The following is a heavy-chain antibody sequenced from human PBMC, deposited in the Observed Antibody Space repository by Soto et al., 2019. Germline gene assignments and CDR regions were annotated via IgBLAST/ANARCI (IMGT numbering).Heavy chain of an antibody. D-gene: IGHD3-16*02. CDR2: ISYDGSNK. V-gene: IGHV3-30-3*01. CDR1: GFTFSSYA. J-gene: IGHJ4*02. CDR3: ARDLRLGELSLSPS. Sequence: GGSLRLSCAASGFTFSSYAMHWVRQAPGKGLEWVAVISYDGSNKYYADSVKGRFTISRDNSKNTLYLQMNSLRAEDTAVYYCARDLRLGELSLSPSWGQGTLVTV.